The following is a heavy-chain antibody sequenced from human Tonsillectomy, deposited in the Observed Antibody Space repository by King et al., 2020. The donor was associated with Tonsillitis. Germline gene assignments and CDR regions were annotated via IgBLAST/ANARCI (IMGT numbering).Heavy chain of an antibody. Sequence: QLVQSGAEVKKPGSSVKVSCKASGGTFSSYAISWVRQAPGQGLEWMGRIIPILGIANYTQKFQGRVTITADKSTSTAYMELSSLRSEDTAVYYCAGERGWDYYDSSGYYWSRYFDLWGRGTLVTVSS. CDR2: IIPILGIA. V-gene: IGHV1-69*09. D-gene: IGHD3-22*01. J-gene: IGHJ2*01. CDR1: GGTFSSYA. CDR3: AGERGWDYYDSSGYYWSRYFDL.